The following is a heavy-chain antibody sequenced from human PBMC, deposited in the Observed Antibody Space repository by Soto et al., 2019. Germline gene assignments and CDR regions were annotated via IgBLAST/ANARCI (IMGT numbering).Heavy chain of an antibody. D-gene: IGHD1-26*01. V-gene: IGHV4-34*01. Sequence: PSETLSLTCAVYGGSFSGYYWSWIRQPPGKGLEWIGQINHSGSTNYNPSLKSRVTISVDTSKNQFSLNLSSVTAADTAVYYCARGIVGATRTLRDLFDYWGQGTLVTVS. J-gene: IGHJ4*02. CDR3: ARGIVGATRTLRDLFDY. CDR2: INHSGST. CDR1: GGSFSGYY.